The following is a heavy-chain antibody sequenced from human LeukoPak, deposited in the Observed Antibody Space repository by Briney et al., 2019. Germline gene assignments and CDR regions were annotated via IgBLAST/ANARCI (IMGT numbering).Heavy chain of an antibody. Sequence: SETLSLTCTVSGGSISSGDYYWSWIRQPPGKGLEWIGYIYYSGSTYYNPSLKSRVTISVDTSKNQFSLKLNSVTAANTGVYYCARQPHNYYFDCWGQGTLVTVSS. J-gene: IGHJ4*02. CDR2: IYYSGST. V-gene: IGHV4-30-4*01. CDR1: GGSISSGDYY. CDR3: ARQPHNYYFDC.